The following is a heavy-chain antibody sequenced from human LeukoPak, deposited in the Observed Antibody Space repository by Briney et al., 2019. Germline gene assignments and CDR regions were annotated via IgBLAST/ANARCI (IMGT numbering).Heavy chain of an antibody. CDR1: GGSISSASHF. Sequence: SQTLSLTCTLSGGSISSASHFWNWIRELPGKGLEWIGYVYYSGTTAYNVSFKSRVGISVDTSQNQFSLRLSSVTAADTAVYYCARGVRDTIGYYHSDFWGQGTLVTVSS. CDR2: VYYSGTT. V-gene: IGHV4-31*03. CDR3: ARGVRDTIGYYHSDF. D-gene: IGHD3-22*01. J-gene: IGHJ4*02.